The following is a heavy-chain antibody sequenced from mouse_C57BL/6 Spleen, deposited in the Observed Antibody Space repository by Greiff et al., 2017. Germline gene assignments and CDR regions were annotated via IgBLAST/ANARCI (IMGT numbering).Heavy chain of an antibody. CDR2: INPNNGGT. J-gene: IGHJ4*01. D-gene: IGHD2-3*01. CDR1: GYTFTDYN. V-gene: IGHV1-22*01. Sequence: EVQLQQSGPELVKPGASVKMSCKASGYTFTDYNMHWVKQSHGKSLEWIGYINPNNGGTSYNQKFKGKATLTVNKSSSTAYMELRSRTSEDSAVYYCARYLIYDGYGYYAMDYWGQGTSVTVSS. CDR3: ARYLIYDGYGYYAMDY.